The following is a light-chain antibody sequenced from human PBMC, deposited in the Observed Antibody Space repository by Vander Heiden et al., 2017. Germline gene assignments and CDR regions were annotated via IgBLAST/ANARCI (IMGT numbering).Light chain of an antibody. CDR2: EVS. J-gene: IGLJ1*01. V-gene: IGLV2-23*02. CDR1: SSDVGSYNL. CDR3: CSYAGSSTYYV. Sequence: QSALTQPASVSGSPGPSITISCTGTSSDVGSYNLVSLYQQQPGKAPKLMIYEVSKRPSGVSNRFSGSKSGNTASLTISGLQAEDEADYYCCSYAGSSTYYVFGTGTKVTVL.